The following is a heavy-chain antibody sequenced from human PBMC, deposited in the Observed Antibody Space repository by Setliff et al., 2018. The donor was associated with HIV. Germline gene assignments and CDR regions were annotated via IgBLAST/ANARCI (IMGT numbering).Heavy chain of an antibody. V-gene: IGHV1-18*01. D-gene: IGHD3-22*01. CDR1: GYTFTAYD. J-gene: IGHJ4*02. CDR3: ARDDDITIIVVGGAF. CDR2: ISAYNGNA. Sequence: ASVKVSCKTSGYTFTAYDITWVRQAPGQGLEWMGSISAYNGNANYAEKFQGRVTLTTDTSTSTAYLELRSLRSDDTAVYYCARDDDITIIVVGGAFWGQGTLVTVSS.